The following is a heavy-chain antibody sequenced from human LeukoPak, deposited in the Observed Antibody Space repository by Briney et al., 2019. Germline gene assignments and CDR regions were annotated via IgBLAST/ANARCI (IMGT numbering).Heavy chain of an antibody. CDR3: AREYCSGGTCYSPGY. Sequence: GGSLRLSCAASGFTFSNYWMSWVRQTPGKRLEWVANIDRDGGDKYYVDSVKGRFTLSRDNAKNSLYLQMNSLRAEDTAIYYCAREYCSGGTCYSPGYWGQGTLVTVSS. V-gene: IGHV3-7*03. J-gene: IGHJ4*02. D-gene: IGHD2-15*01. CDR1: GFTFSNYW. CDR2: IDRDGGDK.